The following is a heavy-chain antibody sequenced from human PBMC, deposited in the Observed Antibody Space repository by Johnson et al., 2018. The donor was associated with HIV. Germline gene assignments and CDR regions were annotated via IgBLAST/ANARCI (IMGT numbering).Heavy chain of an antibody. CDR1: GFTFSDYY. D-gene: IGHD1-20*01. CDR2: ISSSGSTI. J-gene: IGHJ3*02. CDR3: TTRLRVGITGPTTAFDI. Sequence: QVQLVESGGGLVKPGGSLRLSCAASGFTFSDYYMSWLRQAPGKGLEWVSYISSSGSTIYYADSVKGRFTISIDNSKNTLYLQMNSLKTEDTAVYYCTTRLRVGITGPTTAFDIWGKGTMVTVSS. V-gene: IGHV3-11*01.